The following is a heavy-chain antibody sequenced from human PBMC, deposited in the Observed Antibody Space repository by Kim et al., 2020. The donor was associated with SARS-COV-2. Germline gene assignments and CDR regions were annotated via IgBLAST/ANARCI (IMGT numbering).Heavy chain of an antibody. CDR1: GFTFSSYA. J-gene: IGHJ6*02. CDR3: AKADYDFWSGYFPGGTPYQDV. CDR2: ISGSGGST. V-gene: IGHV3-23*01. Sequence: GGSLRLSCAASGFTFSSYAMSWVRQAPGKGLEWVSAISGSGGSTYYADSVKGRFTISRDNSKNTLYLQMNSLRAEDTAVYYCAKADYDFWSGYFPGGTPYQDVWGQGTTVTVSS. D-gene: IGHD3-3*01.